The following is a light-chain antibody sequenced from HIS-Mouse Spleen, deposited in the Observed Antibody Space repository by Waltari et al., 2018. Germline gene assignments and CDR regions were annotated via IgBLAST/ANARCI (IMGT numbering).Light chain of an antibody. J-gene: IGLJ1*01. Sequence: QSALTQPRSVSGSPGQSVTISCTGTSSDVGGYNYVSWYQQHPGKAPQLMIYDVSKRPSGVPDRFSGSKSGNPASLTISGLQAEDEADYYCCSYAGSYTGVFGTGTKVTVL. V-gene: IGLV2-11*01. CDR3: CSYAGSYTGV. CDR1: SSDVGGYNY. CDR2: DVS.